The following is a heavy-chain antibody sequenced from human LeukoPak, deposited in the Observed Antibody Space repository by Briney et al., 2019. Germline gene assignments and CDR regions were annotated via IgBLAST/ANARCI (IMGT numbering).Heavy chain of an antibody. J-gene: IGHJ4*02. CDR1: GFTFSSYW. CDR2: IFGSGDTT. CDR3: AKRNTMVRGGPCFDY. D-gene: IGHD3-10*01. V-gene: IGHV3-23*01. Sequence: GGSLRLSCVASGFTFSSYWMTWVRQAPGKGLEWVSIIFGSGDTTYYADSVKGRFTVSRDNSKNMLYLQMNNLRPEDTATYYCAKRNTMVRGGPCFDYWGQGLMVTVSS.